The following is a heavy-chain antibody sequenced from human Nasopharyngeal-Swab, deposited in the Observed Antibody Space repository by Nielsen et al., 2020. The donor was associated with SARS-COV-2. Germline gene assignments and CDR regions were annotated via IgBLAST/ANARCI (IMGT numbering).Heavy chain of an antibody. CDR1: GFTVSSNY. D-gene: IGHD3-3*02. Sequence: GESLKISCAASGFTVSSNYMSWVRQAPGKGLEWVSVIYSGGSTYYADSVKGRFTISRHSSKNTLYLQMNSLRAEDTAVYYCAREEGLLGKSSGMDVWGQGTTVTVSS. CDR3: AREEGLLGKSSGMDV. J-gene: IGHJ6*02. CDR2: IYSGGST. V-gene: IGHV3-53*04.